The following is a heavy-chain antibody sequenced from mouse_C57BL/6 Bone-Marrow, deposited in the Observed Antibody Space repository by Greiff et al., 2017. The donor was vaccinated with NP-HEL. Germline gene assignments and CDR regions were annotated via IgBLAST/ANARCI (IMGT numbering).Heavy chain of an antibody. J-gene: IGHJ2*01. CDR1: GYTFTSYW. Sequence: QVQLQQPGAELVMPGASVKLSCKASGYTFTSYWMHWVKQRPGQGLEWIGEIDPSDSYTNYNQKFKGKSTLTVDKSSSTAYMQLRSLTSEDSAVYYCARGYYYGDYWGQGTTLTVSS. D-gene: IGHD1-1*01. V-gene: IGHV1-69*01. CDR2: IDPSDSYT. CDR3: ARGYYYGDY.